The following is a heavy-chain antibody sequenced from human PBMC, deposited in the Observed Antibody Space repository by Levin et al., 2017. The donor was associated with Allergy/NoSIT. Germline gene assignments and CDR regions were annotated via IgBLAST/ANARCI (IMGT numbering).Heavy chain of an antibody. CDR2: ISSSSSYI. J-gene: IGHJ4*02. CDR3: ARDLLAGWLRSVRVFDY. Sequence: GESLKISCAASGFTFSSYSMNWVRQAPGKGLEWVSSISSSSSYIYYADSVKGRFTISRDNAKNSLYLQMNSLRAEDTAVYYCARDLLAGWLRSVRVFDYWGQGTLVTVSS. CDR1: GFTFSSYS. D-gene: IGHD5-12*01. V-gene: IGHV3-21*01.